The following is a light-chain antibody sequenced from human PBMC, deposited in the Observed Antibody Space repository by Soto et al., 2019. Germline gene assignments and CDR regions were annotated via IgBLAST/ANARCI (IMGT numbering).Light chain of an antibody. V-gene: IGKV1-39*01. J-gene: IGKJ5*01. CDR3: HQSYDIPT. CDR2: AAS. CDR1: QNINSY. Sequence: QMTQSPSSLSASVGDKVTLTFRARQNINSYLNWYQQKPGKAPKLLIYAASSLQSGVPSRFSGSGSGTDFTLTVSSLQPEDFATYYCHQSYDIPTFGQGTRLEIK.